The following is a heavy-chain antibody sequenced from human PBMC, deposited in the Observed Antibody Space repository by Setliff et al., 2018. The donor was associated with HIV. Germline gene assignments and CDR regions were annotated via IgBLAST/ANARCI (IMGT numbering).Heavy chain of an antibody. CDR2: IIPIFGST. J-gene: IGHJ2*01. D-gene: IGHD3-22*01. CDR1: GVSFSSYS. CDR3: ARDDHYYDMGSILSDWYFDI. V-gene: IGHV1-69*13. Sequence: SVKVSCKTSGVSFSSYSISWVRQAPGQGLERMGGIIPIFGSTKYAQKFQDRVTITADESKDTVEMQLSSLTSDDTAVYYCARDDHYYDMGSILSDWYFDIWDRGTLVTVSS.